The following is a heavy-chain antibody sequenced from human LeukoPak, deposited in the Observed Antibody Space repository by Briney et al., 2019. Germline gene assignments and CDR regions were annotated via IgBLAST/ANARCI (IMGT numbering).Heavy chain of an antibody. CDR3: ARGLGITIFGVPSVATNWFDP. J-gene: IGHJ5*02. D-gene: IGHD3-3*01. Sequence: SETLSLTCAVYGGSFSGYYWSWIRQPPGKGLEWIGEINHSGSTNYNPPLKSRVTISVDTSKNQFSLKLSSVTAADTAVYYCARGLGITIFGVPSVATNWFDPWGQGTLVTVSS. V-gene: IGHV4-34*01. CDR2: INHSGST. CDR1: GGSFSGYY.